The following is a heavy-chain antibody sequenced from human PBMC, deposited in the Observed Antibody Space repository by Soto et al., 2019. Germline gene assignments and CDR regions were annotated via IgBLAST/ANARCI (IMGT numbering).Heavy chain of an antibody. CDR2: IYYSGST. CDR1: GGSISSYY. CDR3: ARDMYDFWSGPDYYYYGMDV. Sequence: SETLSLTCTVSGGSISSYYWSWIRQPPGKGLEWIGYIYYSGSTNYNPSLKSRVTISVDTSKNQFSLKLSSVTAADTAVYYCARDMYDFWSGPDYYYYGMDVWGQGTTVTVSS. J-gene: IGHJ6*02. D-gene: IGHD3-3*01. V-gene: IGHV4-59*01.